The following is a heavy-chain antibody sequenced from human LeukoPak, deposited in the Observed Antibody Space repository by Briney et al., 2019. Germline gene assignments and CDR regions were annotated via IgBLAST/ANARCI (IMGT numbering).Heavy chain of an antibody. D-gene: IGHD2-2*01. CDR2: VYYSGIS. V-gene: IGHV4-59*01. CDR1: GGSISSYY. J-gene: IGHJ5*02. Sequence: PSETLSLTCTVSGGSISSYYWSWIRQPPGKGLEWTGYVYYSGISNYNPSLKSRVTISVDTSKNQFSLKLNSVTAADTAVYYCARDLGFCSSTSCYPWFDPWGQGTLVIVSS. CDR3: ARDLGFCSSTSCYPWFDP.